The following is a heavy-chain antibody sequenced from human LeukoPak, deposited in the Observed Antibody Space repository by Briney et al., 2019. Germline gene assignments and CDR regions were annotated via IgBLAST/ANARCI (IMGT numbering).Heavy chain of an antibody. V-gene: IGHV3-11*01. CDR2: ISNSGSTI. Sequence: GGSLRLSCAASGFTFSDYYMIWIRQAPGKGLEGVSYISNSGSTIYYADSVKVRFTMSRDNAKKSLYLQMNSLRAEDTAVYYCARCIGAVGRDWFDPWGQGTLVTVSS. J-gene: IGHJ5*02. CDR1: GFTFSDYY. CDR3: ARCIGAVGRDWFDP. D-gene: IGHD6-13*01.